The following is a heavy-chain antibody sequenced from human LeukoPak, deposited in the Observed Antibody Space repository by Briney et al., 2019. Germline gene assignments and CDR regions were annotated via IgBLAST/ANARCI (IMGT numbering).Heavy chain of an antibody. CDR1: GYTFTSYD. D-gene: IGHD2-15*01. J-gene: IGHJ4*02. Sequence: ASVKVSCKASGYTFTSYDISWVRQAPGQGLEWMGWISGYNGNTNYAQKLQGRVTMTTDTSTSTAYMELRSLRSVDTALYYCVRGRAATGYDYWGQGTLVTVSS. V-gene: IGHV1-18*01. CDR3: VRGRAATGYDY. CDR2: ISGYNGNT.